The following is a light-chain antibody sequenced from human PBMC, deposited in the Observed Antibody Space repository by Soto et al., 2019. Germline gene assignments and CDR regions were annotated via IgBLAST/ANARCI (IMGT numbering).Light chain of an antibody. CDR3: QQSYSTPWT. CDR2: AAS. V-gene: IGKV1-39*01. CDR1: HNTRGY. J-gene: IGKJ1*01. Sequence: DIQMTQSPSSLSASVRDRVTITCRASHNTRGYLNWYQQKPGKAPKLLIYAASNLQSGIPSRFSGSGSETDLTLTISSLQPEDFATYYCQQSYSTPWTFGQGTKVDIK.